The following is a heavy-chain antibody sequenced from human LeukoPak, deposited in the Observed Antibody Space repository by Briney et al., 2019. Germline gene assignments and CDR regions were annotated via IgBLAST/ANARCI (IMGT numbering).Heavy chain of an antibody. D-gene: IGHD3-10*01. Sequence: GGSLRLSCAASEFTLSGSWMHWVRQAPGKGLVWVSRINSDGSSTSYADSVKGRFTISRDNSKNTLYLQMNSLRAEDTAVYYCARGGNTYFDYWGQGTLVTVSS. J-gene: IGHJ4*02. V-gene: IGHV3-74*01. CDR1: EFTLSGSW. CDR3: ARGGNTYFDY. CDR2: INSDGSST.